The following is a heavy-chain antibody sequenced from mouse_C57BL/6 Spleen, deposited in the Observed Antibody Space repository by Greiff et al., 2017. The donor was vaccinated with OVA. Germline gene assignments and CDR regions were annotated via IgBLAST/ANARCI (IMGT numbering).Heavy chain of an antibody. D-gene: IGHD1-1*01. Sequence: VQLQQSGPELVKPGASVKISCKASGYTFTDYYMNWVKQSHGKSLEWIGDINPNNGGTSYNQKFKGKATLTVDKSSSTAYMELRSLTSEDSAVYYCARSPYYGSFYYAMDYWGQGTSVTVSS. J-gene: IGHJ4*01. CDR3: ARSPYYGSFYYAMDY. CDR1: GYTFTDYY. CDR2: INPNNGGT. V-gene: IGHV1-26*01.